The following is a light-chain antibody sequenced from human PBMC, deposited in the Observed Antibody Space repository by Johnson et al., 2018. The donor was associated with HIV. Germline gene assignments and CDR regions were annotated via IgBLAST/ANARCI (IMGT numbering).Light chain of an antibody. CDR2: DND. Sequence: QSVLTQPPSVSAAPGQKVTISCSGNSSNIGNNYVSWYQQLPGTGPKLLIYDNDKRPSGIPDRFPGSKSGTSATLGITGLQTGDEADYYCGARDRSLSAGLYVFGSGTEVTVL. CDR1: SSNIGNNY. CDR3: GARDRSLSAGLYV. V-gene: IGLV1-51*01. J-gene: IGLJ1*01.